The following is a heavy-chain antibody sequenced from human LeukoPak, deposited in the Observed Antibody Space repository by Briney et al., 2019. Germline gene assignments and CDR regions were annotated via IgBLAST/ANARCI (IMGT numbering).Heavy chain of an antibody. J-gene: IGHJ6*03. D-gene: IGHD4-17*01. CDR3: ARVGYYGDYGRVDYYYYMDV. Sequence: ASVKVSCKGSGYSLTNYGISWVRQATGQGLEWMGWMNPNSGNTGYAQKFQGRVTITRNTSISTAYMELSSLRSEDTAVYYCARVGYYGDYGRVDYYYYMDVWGKGTTVTVSS. V-gene: IGHV1-8*03. CDR2: MNPNSGNT. CDR1: GYSLTNYG.